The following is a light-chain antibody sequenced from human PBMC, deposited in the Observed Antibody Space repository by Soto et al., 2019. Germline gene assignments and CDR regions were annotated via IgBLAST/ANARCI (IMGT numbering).Light chain of an antibody. CDR3: QQLSTYPAIT. Sequence: DIQLTQSPSFLSASVGDRITITCRASQGISSYLAWYQQKPGKAPKLLIYAASTLQSGVPSRFSGSGSRTEFTLTISSLQPEDFATYYCQQLSTYPAITFGQGTRLEIK. CDR1: QGISSY. J-gene: IGKJ5*01. V-gene: IGKV1-9*01. CDR2: AAS.